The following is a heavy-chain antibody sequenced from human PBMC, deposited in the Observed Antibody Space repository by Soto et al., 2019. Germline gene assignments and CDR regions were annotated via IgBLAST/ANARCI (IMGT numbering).Heavy chain of an antibody. D-gene: IGHD2-15*01. CDR2: IYYRGST. CDR3: ARLGCSGGSCPFDY. V-gene: IGHV4-59*08. J-gene: IGHJ4*02. Sequence: PSETLSLTCTVSGGSISDYYWSWIRQPPGKGLEYIGYIYYRGSTNYNPSLKSRVTISVDTSKNQFSLKLSSVTAADTAVYYCARLGCSGGSCPFDYWGQGTLVTVSS. CDR1: GGSISDYY.